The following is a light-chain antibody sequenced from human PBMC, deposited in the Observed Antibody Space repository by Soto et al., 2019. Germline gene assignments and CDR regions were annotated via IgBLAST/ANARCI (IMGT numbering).Light chain of an antibody. CDR2: DDS. CDR3: QVWDSSSDHPV. CDR1: NTGRKS. J-gene: IGLJ3*02. Sequence: SYELTQPPSVSVAPGQTARITGGGNNTGRKSVHWYQQKPGQAPVLLVYDDSGRPSGIPERFSGSNSGNTATLTISRVEAGDEADYYCQVWDSSSDHPVFGGGTKLTVL. V-gene: IGLV3-21*02.